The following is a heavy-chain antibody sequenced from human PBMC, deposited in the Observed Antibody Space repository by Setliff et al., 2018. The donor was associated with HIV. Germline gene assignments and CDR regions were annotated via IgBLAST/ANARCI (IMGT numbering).Heavy chain of an antibody. D-gene: IGHD6-19*01. Sequence: ASVKVSCKASGYTFTSVYMHGVRQAPGQGLEWMGTINPSGGSTSYAQKFQGRVTMTRKTSISTAYMELRSLRSDDTAVYYCARDRRISYSSGWPDYFDYWGQGTLVTVSS. CDR1: GYTFTSVY. V-gene: IGHV1-46*01. CDR3: ARDRRISYSSGWPDYFDY. CDR2: INPSGGST. J-gene: IGHJ4*02.